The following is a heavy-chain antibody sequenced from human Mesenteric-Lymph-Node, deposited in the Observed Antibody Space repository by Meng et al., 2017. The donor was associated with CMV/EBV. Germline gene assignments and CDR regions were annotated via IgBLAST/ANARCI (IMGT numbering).Heavy chain of an antibody. CDR1: EFTFSSFS. V-gene: IGHV3-48*01. Sequence: GESLKISCTVSEFTFSSFSMTWVRQAPGKGLEWISYISSRGSTTYYADSVKGRFIISRDTSKNTLYLHMNSLRAEDTAVYFCAGGGTTYYYYYAMDVWGQGATVTVSS. CDR3: AGGGTTYYYYYAMDV. J-gene: IGHJ6*02. D-gene: IGHD1-26*01. CDR2: ISSRGSTT.